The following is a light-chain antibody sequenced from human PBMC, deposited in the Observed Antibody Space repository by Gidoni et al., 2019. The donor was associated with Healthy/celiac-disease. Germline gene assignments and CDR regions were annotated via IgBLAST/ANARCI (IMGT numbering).Light chain of an antibody. CDR2: AAS. Sequence: DIQLTQSPSFLSASVGDRVTITCRASQGISSYLAWYQQKPGKAPKLLIYAASTLQSGVPSRFSGSGSGTEFTLTISSLQPEEDFATYYCQQLNSYPRTFGQGTKVEIK. CDR3: QQLNSYPRT. CDR1: QGISSY. V-gene: IGKV1-9*01. J-gene: IGKJ1*01.